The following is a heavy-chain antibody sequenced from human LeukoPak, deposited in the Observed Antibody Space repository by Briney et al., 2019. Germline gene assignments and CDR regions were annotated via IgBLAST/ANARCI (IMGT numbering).Heavy chain of an antibody. V-gene: IGHV4-31*03. CDR2: IYYTGTT. J-gene: IGHJ5*02. D-gene: IGHD4-23*01. CDR3: ARGDGGNSGEYWFDP. CDR1: GGSISSGTSC. Sequence: SQTLSLTCTVSGGSISSGTSCWSWIRQHPGKGLEWIGYIYYTGTTNYNPSLKSRVTISVDTSKNQFSLKLSSVTAADTAVYYCARGDGGNSGEYWFDPWGQGTLVTVSS.